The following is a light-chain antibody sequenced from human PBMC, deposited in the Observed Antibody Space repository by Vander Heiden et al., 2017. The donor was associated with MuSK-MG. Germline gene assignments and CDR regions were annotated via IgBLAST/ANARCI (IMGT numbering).Light chain of an antibody. J-gene: IGKJ2*01. Sequence: DIQMTQSPSSLSASVGDRVTITCRASQSISSYLSWYQQKPGKAPNLLIYTASSLQSGVPSRVSGSGSGTDFTLTISSLQPEDFASYYCQQSYSTPYTFGQGTKLEIK. CDR2: TAS. CDR3: QQSYSTPYT. CDR1: QSISSY. V-gene: IGKV1-39*01.